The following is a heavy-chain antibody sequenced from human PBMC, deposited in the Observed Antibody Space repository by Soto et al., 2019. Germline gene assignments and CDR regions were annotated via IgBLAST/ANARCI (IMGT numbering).Heavy chain of an antibody. CDR1: GGTFSSYT. Sequence: QVQLVQSGAEAKKPGSSVKVSCKASGGTFSSYTISWVRQAPGQGLEWMGRIIPILGIANYAQKFQGRVTITADKSTSTAYMELSSLSSEDMAVYYCARGPPLRRPFPYDSSGYSLYWGQGTLVTVSS. CDR2: IIPILGIA. J-gene: IGHJ4*02. V-gene: IGHV1-69*02. D-gene: IGHD3-22*01. CDR3: ARGPPLRRPFPYDSSGYSLY.